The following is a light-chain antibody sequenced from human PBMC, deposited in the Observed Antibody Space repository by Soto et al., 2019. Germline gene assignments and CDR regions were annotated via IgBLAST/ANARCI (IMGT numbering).Light chain of an antibody. CDR2: KAS. J-gene: IGKJ2*01. Sequence: DIQMTQSPSTLSASVGDRVTITCRASQSISSWLAWYQQKPGKAPKLLIYKASSLESGVPSRFSGSGSGTEFTRTISSLQPDDFATSYCQQYNSYPYTFGQGTKLEIK. CDR3: QQYNSYPYT. CDR1: QSISSW. V-gene: IGKV1-5*03.